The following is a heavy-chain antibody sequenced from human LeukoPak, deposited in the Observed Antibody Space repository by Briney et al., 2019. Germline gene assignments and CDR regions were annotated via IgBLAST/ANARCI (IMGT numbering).Heavy chain of an antibody. CDR3: ASSFYSSSWTNYYYYGMDV. Sequence: GASVKVSCKASGGTFSSYAISWVRQAPGQGLEWMGGIIPIFGTANYAQKFQGRVTITADESTSTAYMKLSSLRSEDTAVYYCASSFYSSSWTNYYYYGMDVWGQGTTVTVSS. J-gene: IGHJ6*02. V-gene: IGHV1-69*13. CDR2: IIPIFGTA. D-gene: IGHD6-13*01. CDR1: GGTFSSYA.